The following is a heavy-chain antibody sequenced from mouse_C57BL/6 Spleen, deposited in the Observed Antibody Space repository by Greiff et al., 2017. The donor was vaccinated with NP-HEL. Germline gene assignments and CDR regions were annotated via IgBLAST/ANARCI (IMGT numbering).Heavy chain of an antibody. Sequence: EVKLMESEGGLVQPGSSMKLSCTASGFTFSDYYMAWVRQVPEKGLEWVANINYDGSSTYYLDSLKSRFIISRDNAKNILYLQMSSLKSEDTATYYCARFTDYYGSAYWYFDVWGTGTTVTVSS. J-gene: IGHJ1*03. CDR3: ARFTDYYGSAYWYFDV. D-gene: IGHD1-1*01. V-gene: IGHV5-16*01. CDR1: GFTFSDYY. CDR2: INYDGSST.